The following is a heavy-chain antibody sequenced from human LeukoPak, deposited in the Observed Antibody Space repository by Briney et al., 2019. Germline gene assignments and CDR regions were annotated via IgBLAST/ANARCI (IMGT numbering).Heavy chain of an antibody. CDR3: AREGDSSFGYFDY. J-gene: IGHJ4*02. V-gene: IGHV7-4-1*02. Sequence: ASVKVSCKASGYTFTNYAMNWVRQAPGQGLEWMGWINTNTGNPTYAQGFTGRFVFSLDTSVSTAYLQISSLKADDNAVYYCAREGDSSFGYFDYWGQETLVTVSS. CDR2: INTNTGNP. CDR1: GYTFTNYA. D-gene: IGHD6-13*01.